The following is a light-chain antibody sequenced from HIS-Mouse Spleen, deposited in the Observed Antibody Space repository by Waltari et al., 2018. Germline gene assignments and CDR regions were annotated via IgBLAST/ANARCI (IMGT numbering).Light chain of an antibody. CDR2: EDT. J-gene: IGLJ2*01. V-gene: IGLV3-10*01. Sequence: SYELTQPPSVSVSPGQTARITCSGDALPKKYAYWYQQKSGQAPVLVFYEDTKRPPGIPERFSGSSSGTMAPLTISGAQVEDEADYYCYSTDSSGNHRVFGGGTKLTVL. CDR1: ALPKKY. CDR3: YSTDSSGNHRV.